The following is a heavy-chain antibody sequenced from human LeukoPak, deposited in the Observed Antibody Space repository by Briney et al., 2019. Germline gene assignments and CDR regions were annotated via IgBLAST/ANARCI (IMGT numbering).Heavy chain of an antibody. CDR2: IFPGDSDT. CDR1: GYTFTDYW. Sequence: GESLKISCKGSGYTFTDYWIAWVRQMPGKVLAWMGIIFPGDSDTRYSPSFQGQVTISADKSTTTAYLQWGSLTASDTALYFCARLADTTSWGQGTLVTVSS. J-gene: IGHJ5*02. V-gene: IGHV5-51*01. D-gene: IGHD1-26*01. CDR3: ARLADTTS.